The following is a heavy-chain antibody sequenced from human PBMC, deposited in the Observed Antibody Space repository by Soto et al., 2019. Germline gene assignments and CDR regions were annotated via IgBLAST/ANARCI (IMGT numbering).Heavy chain of an antibody. Sequence: QVQLQESGPGLVKPSETLSLTCTVSGGSISSYYWSWIRQPPGKGLEWIGYIYYSVSTNYNPSLKSRVTISVDMSKNQFSLKVNSVTAADTAVYYCARGPWYFDYWGQGTLVTVSS. CDR3: ARGPWYFDY. CDR2: IYYSVST. J-gene: IGHJ4*02. V-gene: IGHV4-59*01. CDR1: GGSISSYY.